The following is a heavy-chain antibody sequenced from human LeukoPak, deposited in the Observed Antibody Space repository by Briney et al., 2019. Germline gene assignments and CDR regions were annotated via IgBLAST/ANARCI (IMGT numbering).Heavy chain of an antibody. CDR2: IYYSGNT. J-gene: IGHJ6*03. CDR3: ARQFYYYYYMDV. V-gene: IGHV4-39*07. Sequence: SETLSLTCTVSGGSISSSTYYWGWIRQPPGKGLEWIGSIYYSGNTYYNPSLKSRVTISVDTSKNQFSLKLSSVTAADTAVYYCARQFYYYYYMDVWGKGTTVTVSS. CDR1: GGSISSSTYY.